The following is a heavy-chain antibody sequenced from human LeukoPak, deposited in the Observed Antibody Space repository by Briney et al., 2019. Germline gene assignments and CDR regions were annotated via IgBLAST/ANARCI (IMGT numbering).Heavy chain of an antibody. CDR3: ASMVVTRRDAFDI. V-gene: IGHV4-59*01. Sequence: SETLSLTCTVSGGSISSYYWSWLRQPPGKGLEWIGYIYYSGSTNYNPSLTSRVTISVDTSKNQFSLKLSSVTAADTAVYYCASMVVTRRDAFDIWGQGTMVTVSS. D-gene: IGHD4-23*01. CDR1: GGSISSYY. CDR2: IYYSGST. J-gene: IGHJ3*02.